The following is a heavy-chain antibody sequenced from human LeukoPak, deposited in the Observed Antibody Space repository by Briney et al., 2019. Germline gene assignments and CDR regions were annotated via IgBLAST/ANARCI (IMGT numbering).Heavy chain of an antibody. CDR2: INPSGGST. CDR3: ARDLPSNYYGSGSYSRGDAFDI. CDR1: GYTFTGYY. Sequence: ASVKVSCKASGYTFTGYYMHWVRQAPGQGLEWMGIINPSGGSTSYAQKFQGRVTMTRDTSTSTVYMELSSLRSEDTAVYYCARDLPSNYYGSGSYSRGDAFDIWGQGTMVTVSS. V-gene: IGHV1-46*01. D-gene: IGHD3-10*01. J-gene: IGHJ3*02.